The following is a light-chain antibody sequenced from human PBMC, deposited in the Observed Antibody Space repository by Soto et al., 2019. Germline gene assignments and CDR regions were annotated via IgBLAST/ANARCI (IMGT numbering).Light chain of an antibody. CDR1: SSDVGGYNY. CDR3: SSYTSSSALVV. J-gene: IGLJ2*01. CDR2: DVT. V-gene: IGLV2-14*01. Sequence: QSALTQPASVSESPGQSITIPCSGTSSDVGGYNYVAWYQQYPDKAPKLIIYDVTNRPSGVSNRFSGSKSGNTASLTISGLQPEDEADYYCSSYTSSSALVVFGGGTKLTVL.